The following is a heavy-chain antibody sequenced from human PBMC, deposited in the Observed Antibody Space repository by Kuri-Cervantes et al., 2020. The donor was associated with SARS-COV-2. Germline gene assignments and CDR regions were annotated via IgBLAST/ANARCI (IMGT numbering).Heavy chain of an antibody. CDR1: GFTFSGHW. J-gene: IGHJ6*02. CDR2: INPDGSYT. V-gene: IGHV3-74*01. Sequence: GGSLRLSCAASGFTFSGHWIHWVRQAPGKGLVWVSRINPDGSYTDNADSVKGRFTISRDNSKNTLYLQMNSLRAEDTAVYYCAKNRREKGVYGSYYYYGMDAWGQGTTVTVSS. D-gene: IGHD6-13*01. CDR3: AKNRREKGVYGSYYYYGMDA.